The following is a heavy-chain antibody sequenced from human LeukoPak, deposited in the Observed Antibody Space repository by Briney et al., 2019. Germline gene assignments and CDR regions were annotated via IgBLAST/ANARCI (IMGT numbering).Heavy chain of an antibody. Sequence: KPSETLSLTCTVSGGSISGYYWGWIRQPPGKGLEWIAYIYDTGNTNYNPSLKSRVTISLDTSKNQFSLKVNSMTAADTAVYFCVRLPGGRDWYFKLWGRGTLVTVSS. CDR2: IYDTGNT. V-gene: IGHV4-59*01. CDR3: VRLPGGRDWYFKL. CDR1: GGSISGYY. J-gene: IGHJ2*01. D-gene: IGHD3-10*01.